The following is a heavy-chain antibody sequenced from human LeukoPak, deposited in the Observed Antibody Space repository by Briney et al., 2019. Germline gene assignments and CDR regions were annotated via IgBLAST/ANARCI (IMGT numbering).Heavy chain of an antibody. D-gene: IGHD5-24*01. CDR3: ARLQRWLHHFDY. J-gene: IGHJ4*02. Sequence: SETLSLTCTVSGGSISSYYWSWIRQPPGKGLEWIGYIYYSGSTNYNPSLKSRVTISVDTSKNQFSLKLSSVTAADTAVYYCARLQRWLHHFDYWGQGTLVTVSS. V-gene: IGHV4-59*01. CDR2: IYYSGST. CDR1: GGSISSYY.